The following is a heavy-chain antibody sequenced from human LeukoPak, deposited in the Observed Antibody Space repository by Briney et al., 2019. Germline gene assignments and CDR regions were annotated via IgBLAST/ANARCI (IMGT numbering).Heavy chain of an antibody. CDR1: GFTFSSYA. CDR3: AATWPVLRYFDWLLEPVDY. Sequence: GGSLRLSCAASGFTFSSYAMSWVRQAPGKGLEWVSAISNSGGSTYYADSVKGRFTISRDNSKNTLYLQMNSLRAEDTAVYYCAATWPVLRYFDWLLEPVDYWGQGTLVTVSS. D-gene: IGHD3-9*01. V-gene: IGHV3-23*01. CDR2: ISNSGGST. J-gene: IGHJ4*02.